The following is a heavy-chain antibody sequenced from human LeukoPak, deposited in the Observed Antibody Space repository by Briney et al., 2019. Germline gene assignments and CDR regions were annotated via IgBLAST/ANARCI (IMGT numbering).Heavy chain of an antibody. J-gene: IGHJ5*02. V-gene: IGHV4-34*01. CDR1: GGSFSGYY. D-gene: IGHD3-3*01. CDR3: ARGRITIFGVASRLDP. Sequence: SETLSLTCAVYGGSFSGYYWSWIRQPPGRGLEWIGEINHSGSTNYNPSLKSRVTISVDTSKNQFSLKLSSVTAADTAVYYCARGRITIFGVASRLDPWGQGTLVTVSS. CDR2: INHSGST.